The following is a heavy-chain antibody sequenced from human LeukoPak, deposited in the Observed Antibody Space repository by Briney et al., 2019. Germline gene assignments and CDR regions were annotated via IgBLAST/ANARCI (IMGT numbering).Heavy chain of an antibody. CDR1: GGSIRSYY. Sequence: ASETLSLTCTVSGGSIRSYYWSWIRQPPGKGLECIGYIYYIGSTNYNPSLKSRVTISLDTSKSQFSLKLTSVTPADTAVYYCARGGIVGSRTNWFDPWGQGILVTVFS. V-gene: IGHV4-59*01. CDR2: IYYIGST. J-gene: IGHJ5*02. D-gene: IGHD1-26*01. CDR3: ARGGIVGSRTNWFDP.